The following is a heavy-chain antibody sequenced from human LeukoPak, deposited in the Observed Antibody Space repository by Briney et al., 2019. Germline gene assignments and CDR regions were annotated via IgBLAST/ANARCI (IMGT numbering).Heavy chain of an antibody. CDR2: IIPILGIA. CDR3: ARDRVVVPAALYFDY. D-gene: IGHD2-2*01. J-gene: IGHJ4*02. CDR1: GGTFSSYA. V-gene: IGHV1-69*04. Sequence: ASVKVSCKASGGTFSSYAISWVRQAPGQGLEWMGRIIPILGIANYAQKFQGRVTITADKSTSTAYMERSSLRSEDTAVYYCARDRVVVPAALYFDYWGQGTLVTVSS.